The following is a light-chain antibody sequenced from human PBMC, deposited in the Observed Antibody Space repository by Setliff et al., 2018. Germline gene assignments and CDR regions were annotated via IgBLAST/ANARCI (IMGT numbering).Light chain of an antibody. Sequence: QSALAQPPSASGSPGQSVTISCVGPSIGISVYNYVSWYQQHPGKAPKLMIYEVSKRPSGVPDRFSGSKSGNTASLTISGLQPEDEADYYCSSYEGGNNYVFGSGTKVTV. J-gene: IGLJ1*01. CDR2: EVS. V-gene: IGLV2-8*01. CDR1: SIGISVYNY. CDR3: SSYEGGNNYV.